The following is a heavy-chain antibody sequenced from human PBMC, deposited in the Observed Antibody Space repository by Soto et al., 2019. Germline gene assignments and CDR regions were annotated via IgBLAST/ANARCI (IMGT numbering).Heavy chain of an antibody. Sequence: SETLSLTCAVYGGSFSGYYWSLIRQPPGKGLEWIGEINHSGSTNYNPSLKSRVTISVDTSKNQFSLKLSSVTAADTAVYYCARTRYSSGWYGGEVEYWGQGTLVTVSS. D-gene: IGHD6-19*01. J-gene: IGHJ4*02. CDR1: GGSFSGYY. V-gene: IGHV4-34*01. CDR2: INHSGST. CDR3: ARTRYSSGWYGGEVEY.